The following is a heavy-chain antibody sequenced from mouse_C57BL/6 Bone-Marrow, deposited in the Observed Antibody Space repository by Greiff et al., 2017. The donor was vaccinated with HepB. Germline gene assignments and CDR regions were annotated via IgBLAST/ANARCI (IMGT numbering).Heavy chain of an antibody. CDR2: INYDGSST. CDR3: ARETGTWVDY. V-gene: IGHV5-16*01. D-gene: IGHD4-1*01. CDR1: GFTFSDYY. Sequence: EVQVVESEGGLVQPGSSMKLSCTASGFTFSDYYMAWVRQVPEKGLEWVANINYDGSSTYYLDSLKSRFIISRDNAKNILYLQMSSLKSEDTATYYCARETGTWVDYGGQGTTLTVSS. J-gene: IGHJ2*01.